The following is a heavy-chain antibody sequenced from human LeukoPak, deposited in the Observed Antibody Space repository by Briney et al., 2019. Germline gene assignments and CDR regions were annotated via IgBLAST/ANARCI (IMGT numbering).Heavy chain of an antibody. CDR1: GFTFSSYA. D-gene: IGHD6-6*01. J-gene: IGHJ4*02. Sequence: GGSLRLSCAASGFTFSSYAMHWVRQAPGKGLEWVAVISYDGSNKYYADSVKGRFTISRDNSKNTLYLQMNSLRAEDTAVYYCARDRQLVHAQALVYWGQGTLVTVSS. V-gene: IGHV3-30-3*01. CDR2: ISYDGSNK. CDR3: ARDRQLVHAQALVY.